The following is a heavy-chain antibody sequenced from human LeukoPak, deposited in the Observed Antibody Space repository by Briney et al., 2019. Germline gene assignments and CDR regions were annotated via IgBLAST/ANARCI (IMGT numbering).Heavy chain of an antibody. J-gene: IGHJ4*02. CDR1: GFTFSSYA. CDR2: ISSSSSYI. D-gene: IGHD6-13*01. V-gene: IGHV3-21*01. CDR3: ARIYSSRWYSPIDY. Sequence: GGSLRLSCAASGFTFSSYAMHWVRQAPGKGLEWVSSISSSSSYIFYADSVKGRFTISRDNAKNSLYLQMNSLRAEDTAVYYCARIYSSRWYSPIDYWGQGTLVTVSS.